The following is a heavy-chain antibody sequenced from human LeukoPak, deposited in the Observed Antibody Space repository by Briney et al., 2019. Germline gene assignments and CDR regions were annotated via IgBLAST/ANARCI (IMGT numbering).Heavy chain of an antibody. CDR3: VTDVPYPAPQIDF. J-gene: IGHJ4*02. Sequence: GGSLRLSCAASGXTFSSAWMSWVRQAPGKGLEWVGRVKTKADGGTTEYAAPVKGRFTISRDDSKNTLDLQMNSLKTEDTGMYYCVTDVPYPAPQIDFWGQGTLVTVSS. CDR2: VKTKADGGTT. V-gene: IGHV3-15*01. CDR1: GXTFSSAW. D-gene: IGHD2-2*01.